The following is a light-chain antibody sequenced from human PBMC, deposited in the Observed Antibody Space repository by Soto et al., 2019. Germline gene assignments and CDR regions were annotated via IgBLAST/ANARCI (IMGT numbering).Light chain of an antibody. J-gene: IGLJ3*02. Sequence: QSVLTQAPSVSGTPGQRVTISCSGRSSNIGSNTVSWYQQVPGTAPKVLIYSNVQRPSGVPDRFSGSKSGTSASLAIGGLQSEDEADYYCAAWDGSLNGWVFGGGTKVTVL. CDR3: AAWDGSLNGWV. CDR2: SNV. CDR1: SSNIGSNT. V-gene: IGLV1-44*01.